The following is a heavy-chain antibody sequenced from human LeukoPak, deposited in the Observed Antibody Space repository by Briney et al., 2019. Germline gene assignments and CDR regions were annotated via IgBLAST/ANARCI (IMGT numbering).Heavy chain of an antibody. Sequence: ASVKVSCKASGYTFTSYYMHWVRQAPGKGLEWMGGFDPEDGETIYAQKFQGRVTMTEDTSTDTAYMELSSLRSEDTAVYYCATISVAGSPLDRRYDYWGQGTLVTVSS. D-gene: IGHD6-19*01. J-gene: IGHJ4*02. V-gene: IGHV1-24*01. CDR2: FDPEDGET. CDR3: ATISVAGSPLDRRYDY. CDR1: GYTFTSYY.